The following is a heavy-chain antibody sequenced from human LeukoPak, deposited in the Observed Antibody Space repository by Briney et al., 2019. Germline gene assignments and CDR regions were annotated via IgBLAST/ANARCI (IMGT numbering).Heavy chain of an antibody. J-gene: IGHJ4*02. V-gene: IGHV1-69*04. CDR2: IIPILGIA. D-gene: IGHD3-22*01. CDR1: GGTFSSYA. Sequence: SVKVSCKASGGTFSSYAISWVRQAPGQGLEWMGRIIPILGIANYAQKFQGRVTITADKSTSTAYMELSSLRSEDTAVYYCARFLYYYDGGVYYYFSFACGGKEPLATVPS. CDR3: ARFLYYYDGGVYYYFSFAC.